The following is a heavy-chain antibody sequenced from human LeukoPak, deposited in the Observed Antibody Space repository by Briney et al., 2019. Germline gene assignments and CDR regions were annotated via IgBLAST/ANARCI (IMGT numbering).Heavy chain of an antibody. Sequence: GGSLRLSCAASGFTLSSYSMNWVRQAPGKGLEWVSSISGISSYKYYADSAKGRFTISRDNAKNSLYLQVNSLRAEDTAVYYCARVADFWSGYWGYDYWGQGTLVTVSS. CDR2: ISGISSYK. J-gene: IGHJ4*02. CDR1: GFTLSSYS. V-gene: IGHV3-21*01. D-gene: IGHD3-3*01. CDR3: ARVADFWSGYWGYDY.